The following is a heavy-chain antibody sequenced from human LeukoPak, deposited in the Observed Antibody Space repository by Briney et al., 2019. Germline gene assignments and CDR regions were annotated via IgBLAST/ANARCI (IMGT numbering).Heavy chain of an antibody. CDR1: GFTFGDYG. Sequence: PGGSLRLSCAASGFTFGDYGMSWVRQAPGKGLEWVSGINWNGGSTGYADSVKGRFTISRDNAKNSLYLQMNSLRAEDTALYYCARDYDPGLGLLVTDYWGQGTLVTVSS. J-gene: IGHJ4*02. V-gene: IGHV3-20*04. D-gene: IGHD4-23*01. CDR2: INWNGGST. CDR3: ARDYDPGLGLLVTDY.